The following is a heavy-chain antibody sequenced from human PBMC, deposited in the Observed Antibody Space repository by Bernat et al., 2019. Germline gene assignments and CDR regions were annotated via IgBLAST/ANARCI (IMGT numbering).Heavy chain of an antibody. J-gene: IGHJ3*02. CDR3: AKDIKGEDDAFDI. CDR2: INPSGGST. D-gene: IGHD3-16*01. Sequence: QVQLVQSGAEVKKPGASVKVSCKASGYTFTSYYMHWVRQAPGQGLEWMGIINPSGGSTSYAQKFQGRVTMTRDTSTSTVYMELSSLRAEDTAVYYCAKDIKGEDDAFDIWGQGTMVTVSS. V-gene: IGHV1-46*01. CDR1: GYTFTSYY.